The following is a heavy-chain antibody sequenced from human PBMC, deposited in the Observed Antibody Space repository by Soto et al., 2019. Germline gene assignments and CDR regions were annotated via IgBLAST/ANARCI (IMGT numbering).Heavy chain of an antibody. Sequence: LSLTCTVSGGSISSGGYYWSWIRQHPGKGLEWIGYIYYSGSTYYNPSLKSRVTISVDTSKNQFSLRLSSVTAADTAVYYCARDKYYYSSGYYYVGFDPWGQGTLVTVSS. CDR2: IYYSGST. J-gene: IGHJ5*02. V-gene: IGHV4-31*03. D-gene: IGHD3-22*01. CDR3: ARDKYYYSSGYYYVGFDP. CDR1: GGSISSGGYY.